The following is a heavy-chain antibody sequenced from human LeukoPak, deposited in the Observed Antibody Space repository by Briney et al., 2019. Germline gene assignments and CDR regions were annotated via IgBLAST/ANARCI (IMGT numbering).Heavy chain of an antibody. CDR2: IYTSGST. CDR1: GDSINNYY. CDR3: ASTPLYYYDSSGYYGIDY. J-gene: IGHJ4*02. V-gene: IGHV4-4*09. Sequence: PSETLSLTCTVSGDSINNYYWSWIRQPPGKGLEWIGYIYTSGSTNYNPSLKSRVTISVDTSKNQFSLKLSSVTAADTAVYYCASTPLYYYDSSGYYGIDYWGQGTLVTVSP. D-gene: IGHD3-22*01.